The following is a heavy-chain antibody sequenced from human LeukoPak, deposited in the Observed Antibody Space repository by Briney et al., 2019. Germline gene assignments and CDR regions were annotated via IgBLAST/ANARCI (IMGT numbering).Heavy chain of an antibody. CDR2: IYSGGST. CDR1: GFTVSTNH. Sequence: PGGSLRLSCAASGFTVSTNHMSWLRQAPRKGLEWVSVIYSGGSTYYADSVKGRFTISRDNSKNTLYLQMNSLRAEDTAVYYCAREQTENYMDVWGKGTTVTVSS. CDR3: AREQTENYMDV. D-gene: IGHD1-14*01. V-gene: IGHV3-53*01. J-gene: IGHJ6*03.